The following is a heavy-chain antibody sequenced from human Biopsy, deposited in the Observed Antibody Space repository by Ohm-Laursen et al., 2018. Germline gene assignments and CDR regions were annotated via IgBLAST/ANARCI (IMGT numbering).Heavy chain of an antibody. CDR1: GGSISSRNHY. J-gene: IGHJ1*01. V-gene: IGHV4-39*01. CDR3: ARGRNYIWGNEPWD. D-gene: IGHD3-16*01. Sequence: SETLSLTCSVSGGSISSRNHYWTWIRQPPGKGLEWIGEINHGGTTKYYNPSLRSRASISKDTSKNQFSLGLTSVSAADTAVYYCARGRNYIWGNEPWDWGQGTLVTVSS. CDR2: INHGGTT.